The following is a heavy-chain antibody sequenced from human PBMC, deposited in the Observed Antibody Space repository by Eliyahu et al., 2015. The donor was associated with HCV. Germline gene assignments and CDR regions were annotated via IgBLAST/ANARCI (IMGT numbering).Heavy chain of an antibody. CDR2: IYYSGST. Sequence: QVQLQESGPGLVKPSETLSLTCXVXGXSIXXXXXSWIRPPPGKGLEWXAYIYYSGSTNYNPSLKSXVTISVDTSKNQFSLKLSSVTAADTAVYYCASGGGGIAVAGTGGWFDPWGQGTLVTVSS. CDR3: ASGGGGIAVAGTGGWFDP. CDR1: GXSIXXXX. D-gene: IGHD6-19*01. J-gene: IGHJ5*02. V-gene: IGHV4-59*01.